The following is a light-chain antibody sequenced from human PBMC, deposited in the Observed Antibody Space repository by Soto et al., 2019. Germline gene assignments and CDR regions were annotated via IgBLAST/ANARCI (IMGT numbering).Light chain of an antibody. Sequence: QSALTQPRSVSGSPGQSVTISCTGTSSDVGYYDYVSWYQHHPGKAPKLIIYDVSKRPSEVPDRFSASKSGNTASLTISGLQAEDEADYYCCSYAGSYTWVFGGGTKVTVL. V-gene: IGLV2-11*01. CDR1: SSDVGYYDY. J-gene: IGLJ3*02. CDR3: CSYAGSYTWV. CDR2: DVS.